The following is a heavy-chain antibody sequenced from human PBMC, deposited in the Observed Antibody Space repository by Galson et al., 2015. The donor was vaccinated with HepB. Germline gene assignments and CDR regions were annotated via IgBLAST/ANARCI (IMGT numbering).Heavy chain of an antibody. D-gene: IGHD6-13*01. CDR3: ARHAGSSWNPYYVDY. CDR1: GGSISSSSYY. CDR2: IYYSGST. Sequence: SETLSLTCTVSGGSISSSSYYWGWIRQPPGKGLEWIGSIYYSGSTYYNPSLKSRVTISVDTSKNQFSLKLSSVTAADTAVYYCARHAGSSWNPYYVDYWGQGTLVTVSS. J-gene: IGHJ4*02. V-gene: IGHV4-39*01.